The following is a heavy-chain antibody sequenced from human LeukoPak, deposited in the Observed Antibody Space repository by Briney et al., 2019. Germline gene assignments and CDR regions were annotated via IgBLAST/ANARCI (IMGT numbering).Heavy chain of an antibody. D-gene: IGHD1-26*01. J-gene: IGHJ4*02. CDR3: AKSGGYGLIDY. CDR1: GASISGSGYY. V-gene: IGHV4-39*01. CDR2: IYDSEST. Sequence: SETLSLTCTVSGASISGSGYYWGWIRQPPGKGLEWIGNIYDSESTYYNASLQSRVTISIDTSKNQFSLRLSSVTATDTAMYYCAKSGGYGLIDYWGQGTLVTVSS.